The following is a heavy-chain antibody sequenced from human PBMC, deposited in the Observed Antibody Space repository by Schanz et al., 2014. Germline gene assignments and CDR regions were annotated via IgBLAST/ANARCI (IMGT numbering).Heavy chain of an antibody. J-gene: IGHJ4*02. Sequence: QVQMVESGGGVVQPGRSLRLSCAASGFAFSVYGMHWVRQAPGKGPEWVAVIWSDGSTKYYADSVKGRFTISRDNSKNTLYLQMNSLRADDTAVYFCARVRGYCSGGSCLTFDYWGQGTLVTVSS. CDR1: GFAFSVYG. CDR2: IWSDGSTK. CDR3: ARVRGYCSGGSCLTFDY. V-gene: IGHV3-33*01. D-gene: IGHD2-15*01.